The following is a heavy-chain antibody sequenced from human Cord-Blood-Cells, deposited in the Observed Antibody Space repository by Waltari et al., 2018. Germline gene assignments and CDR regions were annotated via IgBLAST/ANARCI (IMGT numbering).Heavy chain of an antibody. CDR2: IYPGDSDT. V-gene: IGHV5-51*01. Sequence: EVQLVQSGAEVKKPGESLKISCKGSGYSFTSYWIGWVRQMPGNALEWMGIIYPGDSDTRYSPSFQGQVTISADKSISTAYLQWSSLKASDTAMYYCARGGYYDILTGYPPDAFDIWGQGTMVTVSS. J-gene: IGHJ3*02. CDR1: GYSFTSYW. CDR3: ARGGYYDILTGYPPDAFDI. D-gene: IGHD3-9*01.